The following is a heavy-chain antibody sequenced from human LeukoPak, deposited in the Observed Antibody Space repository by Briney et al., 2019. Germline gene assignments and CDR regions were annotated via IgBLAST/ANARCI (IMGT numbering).Heavy chain of an antibody. CDR3: ARGQAYSNGWYAPRYAFDI. J-gene: IGHJ3*02. D-gene: IGHD6-19*01. Sequence: ETLSLTLPVYGGSVRGFYWGWVRPPPGKGAGWVWGINHSGSTNYNPSLKSRVTISVDTSKNQFSLKLSSVTAADTAVYYCARGQAYSNGWYAPRYAFDIWGQGTMVTVSS. CDR1: GGSVRGFY. CDR2: INHSGST. V-gene: IGHV4-34*01.